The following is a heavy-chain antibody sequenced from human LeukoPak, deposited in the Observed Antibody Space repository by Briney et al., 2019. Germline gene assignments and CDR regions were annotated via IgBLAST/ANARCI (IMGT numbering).Heavy chain of an antibody. V-gene: IGHV4-39*01. J-gene: IGHJ4*02. CDR3: ARSRSGGSYLDY. D-gene: IGHD2-15*01. CDR2: FYYGGST. CDR1: GASISSTSYY. Sequence: SETLSLTCTVSGASISSTSYYWDWIRQPPGKGLEWIGSFYYGGSTAYTPSLKSRVTISVDKSNNQFSLKLNSVTAADTAVYYCARSRSGGSYLDYWSQASLVTVSS.